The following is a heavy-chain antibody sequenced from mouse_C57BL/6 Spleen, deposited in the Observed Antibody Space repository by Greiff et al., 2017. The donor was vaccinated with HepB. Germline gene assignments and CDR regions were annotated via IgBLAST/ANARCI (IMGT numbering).Heavy chain of an antibody. J-gene: IGHJ2*01. CDR2: ILPGSGST. D-gene: IGHD1-1*01. V-gene: IGHV1-9*01. Sequence: QVQLQQSGAELMKPGASVKLSCKATGYTFTGYWIEWVKQRPGHGLEWIGEILPGSGSTNYNEKFKGKATFTADTSSNTAYMQLSSLTTEDSAIDYCARFVIYYYGSSLFDYWGQGTTLTVSS. CDR3: ARFVIYYYGSSLFDY. CDR1: GYTFTGYW.